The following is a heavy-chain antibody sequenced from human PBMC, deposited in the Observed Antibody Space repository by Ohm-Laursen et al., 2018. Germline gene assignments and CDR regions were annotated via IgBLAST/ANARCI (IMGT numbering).Heavy chain of an antibody. CDR1: GFTFSGYY. D-gene: IGHD5-24*01. CDR2: ITSSSSTI. V-gene: IGHV3-48*01. Sequence: SLRLSCTASGFTFSGYYMTWIRQAPGKGLEWVSYITSSSSTIHYADSVKGRFTISRDNAENSLYLQMNSLRAEDTAVYYCARGMYLMAYFDYWGQGTLVTVSS. CDR3: ARGMYLMAYFDY. J-gene: IGHJ4*02.